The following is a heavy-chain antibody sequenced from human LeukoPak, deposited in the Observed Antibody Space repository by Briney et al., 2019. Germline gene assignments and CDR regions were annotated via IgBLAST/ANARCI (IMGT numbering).Heavy chain of an antibody. CDR3: ARESGDYYDSSGYYDY. Sequence: SETLSLTCTVSGGSISSYYWSWIRQPPGKGLEWIGSIYYSGSTYYNPSLKSRVTISVDTSKNQFSLKLSSVTAADTAVYYCARESGDYYDSSGYYDYWGQGTLVTVSS. D-gene: IGHD3-22*01. CDR1: GGSISSYY. J-gene: IGHJ4*02. CDR2: IYYSGST. V-gene: IGHV4-39*07.